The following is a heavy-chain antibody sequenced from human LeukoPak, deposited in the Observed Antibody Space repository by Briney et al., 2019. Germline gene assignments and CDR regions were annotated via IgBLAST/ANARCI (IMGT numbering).Heavy chain of an antibody. V-gene: IGHV3-7*01. CDR3: ATSYDSSGCD. D-gene: IGHD3-22*01. Sequence: GGSLRLSCTASGFTFSSFWMAWVRQAPGKGLEWVANIKQDGSLQHYGDSVKGRLTISRDNAKNSLYLQMNNLRAEDTALYYCATSYDSSGCDWGQGTLVTVSS. J-gene: IGHJ1*01. CDR2: IKQDGSLQ. CDR1: GFTFSSFW.